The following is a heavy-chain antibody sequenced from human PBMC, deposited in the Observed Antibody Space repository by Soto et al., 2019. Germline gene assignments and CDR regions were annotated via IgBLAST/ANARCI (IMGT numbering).Heavy chain of an antibody. J-gene: IGHJ5*02. Sequence: QVQLVESGGGVVQPGRSLRLSCVASGFTFRSYAMHWFRQAPGKGLEWVGGIWYDGSNKYYGDSVKGRFTISRDNSKNMLYLQTNSLRAEDTAVYFCARARAYWFDPWGQGTLVTVSS. CDR2: IWYDGSNK. CDR1: GFTFRSYA. CDR3: ARARAYWFDP. V-gene: IGHV3-33*01.